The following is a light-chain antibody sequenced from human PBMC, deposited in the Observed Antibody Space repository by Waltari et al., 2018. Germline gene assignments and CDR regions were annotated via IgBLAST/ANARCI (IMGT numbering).Light chain of an antibody. J-gene: IGKJ1*01. CDR3: QHYVRLPVT. Sequence: EIVLTQSPGTLSLSPGERATLSFRASQSVSRTLAWYQQKPGQAPRLLIDGASTRATGIPDRFSGSGSGTDFRLTISRLEPEDFAVYYCQHYVRLPVTFGQGTKVEIK. CDR1: QSVSRT. V-gene: IGKV3-20*01. CDR2: GAS.